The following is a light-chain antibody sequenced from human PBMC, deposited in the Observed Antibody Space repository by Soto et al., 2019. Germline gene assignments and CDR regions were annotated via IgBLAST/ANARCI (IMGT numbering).Light chain of an antibody. CDR2: GAS. J-gene: IGKJ4*01. Sequence: EIVLTQSPGTLSLSPGERATLSCRASQSVSSNYLAWYQQKPGQAPRLLIYGASSSATGIPDRFSGSGSGTDFTLTISRLEPEDFPVYYCQQYGTSPLTFGGGTKVEVK. CDR1: QSVSSNY. CDR3: QQYGTSPLT. V-gene: IGKV3-20*01.